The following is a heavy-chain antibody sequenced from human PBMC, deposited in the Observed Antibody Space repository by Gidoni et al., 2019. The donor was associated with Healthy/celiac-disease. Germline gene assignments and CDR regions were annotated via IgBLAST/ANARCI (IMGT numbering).Heavy chain of an antibody. Sequence: EVQLVESGGGLVQPGGSLRLSCAASAFTFSSYSMNWVRQAPGKGLEWVSYISSSSSTIYYADSVKGRFTISRDNAKNSLYLQMNSLRAEDTAVYYCARLGGSSGFSPSYYFDYWGQGTLVTVSS. CDR3: ARLGGSSGFSPSYYFDY. J-gene: IGHJ4*02. CDR2: ISSSSSTI. D-gene: IGHD3-22*01. CDR1: AFTFSSYS. V-gene: IGHV3-48*04.